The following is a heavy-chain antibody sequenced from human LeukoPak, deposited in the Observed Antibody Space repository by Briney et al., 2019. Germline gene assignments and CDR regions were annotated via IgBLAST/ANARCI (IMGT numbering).Heavy chain of an antibody. V-gene: IGHV5-51*01. D-gene: IGHD4-17*01. J-gene: IGHJ6*02. CDR2: IYPGDSGT. Sequence: GESLKISCKGSGYSFTSYWIGWVRQMPGKGLEWMGIIYPGDSGTRYSPSFQGQVTISADKSISTAYLQWSSLKASDTAMYYCARLGGSTTSYYYYGMDVWGQGTTVTVSS. CDR3: ARLGGSTTSYYYYGMDV. CDR1: GYSFTSYW.